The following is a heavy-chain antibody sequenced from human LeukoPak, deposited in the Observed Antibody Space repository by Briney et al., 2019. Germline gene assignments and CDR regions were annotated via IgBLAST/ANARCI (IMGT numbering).Heavy chain of an antibody. Sequence: PSETLSLTCAVYGGSFSVYYWSWIRRPPGKGLEWIGEINHSGSTNYNPSLKSRVTISVDTSKNQFSLKLSSVTAADTAVYYCARAGRITMIVVVDPLKWFDPWGQGTLVTVSS. J-gene: IGHJ5*02. CDR1: GGSFSVYY. CDR2: INHSGST. V-gene: IGHV4-34*01. CDR3: ARAGRITMIVVVDPLKWFDP. D-gene: IGHD3-22*01.